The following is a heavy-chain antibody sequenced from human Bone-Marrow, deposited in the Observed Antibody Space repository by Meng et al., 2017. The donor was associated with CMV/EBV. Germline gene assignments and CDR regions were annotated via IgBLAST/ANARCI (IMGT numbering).Heavy chain of an antibody. V-gene: IGHV1-46*01. CDR1: GYTFTNYY. CDR3: ARGHFDP. CDR2: INTRNGST. Sequence: SVKVSCKASGYTFTNYYIHWVRQARGQGLEWMGVINTRNGSTDYEQKFRGRVTMTRDTSTKTVYMELTSLRSVDTAVYYCARGHFDPWGQGTLVTVSS. J-gene: IGHJ5*02.